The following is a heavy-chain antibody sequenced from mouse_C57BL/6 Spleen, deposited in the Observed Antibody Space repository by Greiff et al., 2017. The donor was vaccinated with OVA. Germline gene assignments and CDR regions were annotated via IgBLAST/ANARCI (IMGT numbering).Heavy chain of an antibody. Sequence: EVQLQQSGAELVRPGASVKLSCTASGFNIKDDYMHWVKQRPEQGLEWIGWIDPENGDTEYASKFQGKATITADTSSNTAYLQLSSLTSEDTAVYYCTRGGYHAMDYWGQGTSVTVSS. CDR2: IDPENGDT. J-gene: IGHJ4*01. D-gene: IGHD1-1*02. V-gene: IGHV14-4*01. CDR3: TRGGYHAMDY. CDR1: GFNIKDDY.